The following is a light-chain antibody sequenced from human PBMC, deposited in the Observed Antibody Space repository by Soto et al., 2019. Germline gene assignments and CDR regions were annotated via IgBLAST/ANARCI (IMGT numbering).Light chain of an antibody. CDR1: QDISNY. V-gene: IGKV1-33*01. Sequence: DIQMTXXPXTLSASVGDRVTITCQASQDISNYLNWYQQKPGKAPKLLIYDASNLETGVPSRFSGSGSGTDFTFTISSLQPEDIATYYCQQYDNLPLTFGGGTKVDIK. CDR3: QQYDNLPLT. J-gene: IGKJ4*01. CDR2: DAS.